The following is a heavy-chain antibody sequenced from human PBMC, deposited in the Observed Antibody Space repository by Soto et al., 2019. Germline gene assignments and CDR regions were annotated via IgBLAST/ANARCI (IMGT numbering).Heavy chain of an antibody. V-gene: IGHV4-59*01. Sequence: QAQLQEAGPGLVKPSETLSLTCTVSSGSISDFYWSWIRQPPGKGLEYIGHFSYTGNPNYNPSLSSRVTVSVDTSNNQFSLILRSVTAADTAVYYCAQFGGAYSGFDWGPGVLVTVSS. CDR3: AQFGGAYSGFD. CDR2: FSYTGNP. J-gene: IGHJ1*01. D-gene: IGHD3-16*01. CDR1: SGSISDFY.